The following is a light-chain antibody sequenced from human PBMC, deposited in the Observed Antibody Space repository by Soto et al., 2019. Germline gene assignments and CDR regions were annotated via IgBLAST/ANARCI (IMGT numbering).Light chain of an antibody. CDR3: QKYNSAPWT. Sequence: DIQMTQSPSSLSASVGDRVTITCRASQGISNYLAWYQQKPGKVPKLLIYAASTVQSGVPARFSGSGSGTEFTLTISSLQPEDVATYYCQKYNSAPWTFGEGPKVEIK. CDR2: AAS. CDR1: QGISNY. V-gene: IGKV1-27*01. J-gene: IGKJ1*01.